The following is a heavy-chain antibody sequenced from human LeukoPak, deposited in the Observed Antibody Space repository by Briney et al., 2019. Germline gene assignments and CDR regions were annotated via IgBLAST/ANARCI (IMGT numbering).Heavy chain of an antibody. Sequence: SETLSLTCTVSGGSISSYYWSWLRQPPGKGLEWIGYIYYSGSTNYNPSLKSRVTISVDTSKNQFSLKLSSVTAADTAVYYCARVDEELHFDYWGQGTLVTVSS. J-gene: IGHJ4*02. CDR3: ARVDEELHFDY. CDR1: GGSISSYY. CDR2: IYYSGST. D-gene: IGHD1-26*01. V-gene: IGHV4-59*01.